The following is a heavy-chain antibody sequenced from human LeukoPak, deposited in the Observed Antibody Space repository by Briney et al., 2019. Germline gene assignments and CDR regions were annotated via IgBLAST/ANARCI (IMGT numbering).Heavy chain of an antibody. CDR1: GFTVSSNY. D-gene: IGHD3-3*01. CDR3: AREARFWSGYTDNWFDP. J-gene: IGHJ5*02. Sequence: GGSLRLSCVASGFTVSSNYMSWVRQAPGKGLEWVSVIYSGGSTYYADSVKGRFTISRDNSKNTLYLQMNSLRAEDTAVYYCAREARFWSGYTDNWFDPWGQGTLVTVSS. CDR2: IYSGGST. V-gene: IGHV3-53*01.